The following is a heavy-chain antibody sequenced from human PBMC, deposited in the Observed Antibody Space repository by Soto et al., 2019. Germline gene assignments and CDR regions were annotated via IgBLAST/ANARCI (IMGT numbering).Heavy chain of an antibody. CDR1: GGTFSSYA. D-gene: IGHD2-2*01. V-gene: IGHV1-69*01. CDR2: IIPIFGTA. Sequence: QVQLVQSGAEVEKHGSSVKVSCKASGGTFSSYAISWVRQAPGQGLEWMGGIIPIFGTANYAQKFQGRVTITADESTSTAYMELSSLRSEDTAVYYCARSKGSVVVPAAMYGGNYYYYGMDVWGQGTTVTVSS. CDR3: ARSKGSVVVPAAMYGGNYYYYGMDV. J-gene: IGHJ6*02.